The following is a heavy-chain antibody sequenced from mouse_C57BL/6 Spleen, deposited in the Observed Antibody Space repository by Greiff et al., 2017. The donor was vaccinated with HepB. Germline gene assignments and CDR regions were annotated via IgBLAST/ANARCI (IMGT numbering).Heavy chain of an antibody. V-gene: IGHV1-80*01. CDR1: GYAFSSYW. J-gene: IGHJ2*01. D-gene: IGHD4-1*01. CDR2: IYPGDGDT. CDR3: ARGTGVFRFDY. Sequence: QVQLKESGAELVKPGASVKISCKASGYAFSSYWMNWVKQRPGKGLEWIGQIYPGDGDTNYNGKFKGKATLTADKSSSTAYMQLSSLTSEDSAVYFCARGTGVFRFDYWGQGTTLTVSS.